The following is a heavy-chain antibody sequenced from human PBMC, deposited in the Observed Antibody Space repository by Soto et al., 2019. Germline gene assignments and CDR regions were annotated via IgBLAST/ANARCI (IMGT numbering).Heavy chain of an antibody. CDR1: GFTFSNYA. Sequence: PGGSLRLSCAASGFTFSNYAMSWVRQAPGKGLEWVSAISGSGGSTYYADSVKGRFTISRDNSKNTLYLQMNSLRAEDTAVYYCAKENGYSSSWFEFDYWGQGILVTVSS. D-gene: IGHD6-13*01. V-gene: IGHV3-23*01. CDR3: AKENGYSSSWFEFDY. CDR2: ISGSGGST. J-gene: IGHJ4*02.